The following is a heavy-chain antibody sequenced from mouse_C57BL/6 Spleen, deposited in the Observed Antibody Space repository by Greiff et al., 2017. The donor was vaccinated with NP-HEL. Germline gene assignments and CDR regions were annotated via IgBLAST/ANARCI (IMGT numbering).Heavy chain of an antibody. Sequence: EVQLVESGGDLVKPGGSLKLSCAASGFTFSSYGMSWVRQTPDKRLEWVATISSGGSYTYYPDSVKGRFTISRDNAKNTLYLQMSSLKSEDTAMYYCARHDQFAYWGQGTLVTVSA. J-gene: IGHJ3*01. CDR1: GFTFSSYG. CDR3: ARHDQFAY. V-gene: IGHV5-6*01. CDR2: ISSGGSYT.